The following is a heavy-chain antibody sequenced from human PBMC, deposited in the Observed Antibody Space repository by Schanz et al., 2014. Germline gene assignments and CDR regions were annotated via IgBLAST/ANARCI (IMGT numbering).Heavy chain of an antibody. D-gene: IGHD3-10*01. CDR3: ARAPARMTMFRGVTYVFDY. CDR1: GYMFDTYR. V-gene: IGHV1-18*04. CDR2: SSTYNGRT. J-gene: IGHJ4*02. Sequence: QVRVVQSGAEAREPGASVKVSCKATGYMFDTYRFAWVRQAPGQGLEWMGWSSTYNGRTRYGQKFQDRRPLTTARDTATAHVELRSLRTGDTAADYCARAPARMTMFRGVTYVFDYWGQGTLVTVSS.